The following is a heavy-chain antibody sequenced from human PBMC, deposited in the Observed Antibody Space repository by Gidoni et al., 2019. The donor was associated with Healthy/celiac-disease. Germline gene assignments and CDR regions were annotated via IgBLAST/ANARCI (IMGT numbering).Heavy chain of an antibody. CDR2: INHSGST. CDR3: ARGRGGPAAIPSYYYYYMDV. Sequence: QVQLQQWGAGLLKPSETLSLTCAVYGGSFSGYYWSWIRQPPGKGLEWIGEINHSGSTNYNPSLKSRVTISVDTSKNQFSLKLSSVTAADTAVYYCARGRGGPAAIPSYYYYYMDVWGKGTTVTVSS. D-gene: IGHD2-2*02. V-gene: IGHV4-34*01. J-gene: IGHJ6*03. CDR1: GGSFSGYY.